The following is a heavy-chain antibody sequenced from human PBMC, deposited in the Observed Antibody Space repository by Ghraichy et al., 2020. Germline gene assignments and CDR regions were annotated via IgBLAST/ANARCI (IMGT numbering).Heavy chain of an antibody. CDR1: GGSFSGYY. V-gene: IGHV4-34*01. J-gene: IGHJ4*02. CDR3: AGRGVAQHSSAPRITMVRGGSCDY. Sequence: SETLSLTCAVYGGSFSGYYWSWIRQPPGKGLEWIGEINNSGSTNYNPALKSRVTISVDTAKNQFSLKLSSVTAADTAVYYCAGRGVAQHSSAPRITMVRGGSCDYWGQGTLVTVSS. CDR2: INNSGST. D-gene: IGHD3-10*01.